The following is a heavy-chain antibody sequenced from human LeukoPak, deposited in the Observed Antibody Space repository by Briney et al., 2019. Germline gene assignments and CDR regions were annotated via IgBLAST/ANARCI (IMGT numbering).Heavy chain of an antibody. Sequence: KPSETLSLTCTVSGGSISSSSYYWGWIRQPPGKGLEWIGSIYYSGSTYYNPSLKSRVTISVDTSKNQFSLKLSSVTAADTAVYYCARQSLLWFGRPNWFDPWGQGTLVTVSS. D-gene: IGHD3-10*01. CDR3: ARQSLLWFGRPNWFDP. J-gene: IGHJ5*02. CDR2: IYYSGST. CDR1: GGSISSSSYY. V-gene: IGHV4-39*01.